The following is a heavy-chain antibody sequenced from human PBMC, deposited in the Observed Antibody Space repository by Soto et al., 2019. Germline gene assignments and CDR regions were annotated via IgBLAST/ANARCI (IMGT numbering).Heavy chain of an antibody. V-gene: IGHV2-5*02. Sequence: QITLKEPGPTLVTPTQTITLTCTFSGFSLSTSGVGVGWIRQHPVKALEWLALIYWDDDNRYIPSLKSRLTITNDTAKNQVVLIMTNMDPVDTATYYCAHTSVYRQNAFDIWGQGTMVTISS. CDR1: GFSLSTSGVG. CDR2: IYWDDDN. CDR3: AHTSVYRQNAFDI. J-gene: IGHJ3*02.